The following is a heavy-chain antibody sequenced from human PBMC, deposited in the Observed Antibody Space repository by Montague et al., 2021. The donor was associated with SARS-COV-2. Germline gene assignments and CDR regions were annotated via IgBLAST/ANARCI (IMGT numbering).Heavy chain of an antibody. CDR2: IYYSGGT. V-gene: IGHV4-59*01. J-gene: IGHJ5*02. Sequence: SETLSLTCSVSGVPISGYYWSWIRQSPAKGLEWIGHIYYSGGTIXNPSPNSRVIISVDTSKSQFSLKLSSVTAADTAVYYCARDRFIAGGRLPHGFDPWGQGTLVTVSS. CDR3: ARDRFIAGGRLPHGFDP. D-gene: IGHD6-13*01. CDR1: GVPISGYY.